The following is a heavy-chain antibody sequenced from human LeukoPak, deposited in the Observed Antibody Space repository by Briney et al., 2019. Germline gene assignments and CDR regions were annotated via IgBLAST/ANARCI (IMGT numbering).Heavy chain of an antibody. CDR3: ARIPRSVWYSFWFDP. Sequence: VASVKVSCKASGYTFTSYGISSVRQAPGQGLEWMGWISAYNGNTNYAQKLQGRVTMTTDTSTSTAYMELRSLRSDDTAVYYCARIPRSVWYSFWFDPWGQGTLVTVSS. V-gene: IGHV1-18*04. D-gene: IGHD6-19*01. J-gene: IGHJ5*02. CDR1: GYTFTSYG. CDR2: ISAYNGNT.